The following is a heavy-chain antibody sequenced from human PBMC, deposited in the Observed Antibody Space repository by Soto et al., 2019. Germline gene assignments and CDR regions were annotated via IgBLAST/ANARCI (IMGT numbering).Heavy chain of an antibody. D-gene: IGHD3-16*01. CDR1: GGSISSYY. J-gene: IGHJ6*02. V-gene: IGHV4-59*01. Sequence: ASETLSLTCTVSGGSISSYYWSWIRQPPGKGLEWIGYIYYSGSTNYNPSLKSRVTISVDTSKNQFSLKLSSVTAADTAVYYCARVGGGTRHYYYYYGMDVWGQGTTVTV. CDR2: IYYSGST. CDR3: ARVGGGTRHYYYYYGMDV.